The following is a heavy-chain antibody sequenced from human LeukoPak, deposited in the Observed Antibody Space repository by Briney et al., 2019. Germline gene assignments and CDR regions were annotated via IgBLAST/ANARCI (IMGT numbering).Heavy chain of an antibody. CDR1: GYTFTSYA. J-gene: IGHJ6*02. CDR3: AREDLMGGRCGMDV. CDR2: INAGNGNT. D-gene: IGHD2-8*01. Sequence: ASVKVSCKASGYTFTSYAMHWVRQAPGQRLEWMGWINAGNGNTKYSQKFQGRVTITRDTFASTAYMELSSLRSEDTAVYYCAREDLMGGRCGMDVWGQGTTVTVSS. V-gene: IGHV1-3*01.